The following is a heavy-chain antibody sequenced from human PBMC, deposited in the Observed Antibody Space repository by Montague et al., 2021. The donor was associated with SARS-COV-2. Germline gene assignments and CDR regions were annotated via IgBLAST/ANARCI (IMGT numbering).Heavy chain of an antibody. CDR3: ARGRYQNHLVLVVITSQEGYFDS. D-gene: IGHD3-22*01. CDR1: GDSFSGYY. Sequence: SETLSLTCAVYGDSFSGYYCNWIRQPPGKGQEWIGEINLSGSANYNSXXXSRVTMSADTSKTQFSFILTHATAADTAICYCARGRYQNHLVLVVITSQEGYFDSWGQGTLVTVSS. V-gene: IGHV4-34*01. J-gene: IGHJ4*02. CDR2: INLSGSA.